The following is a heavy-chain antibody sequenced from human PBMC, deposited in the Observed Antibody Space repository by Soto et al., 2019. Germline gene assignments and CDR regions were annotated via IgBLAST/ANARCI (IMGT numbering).Heavy chain of an antibody. CDR3: GRDNYERTGYLDY. Sequence: ASVKVSCKAFGYTFTSYYMHWVRQAPGQGLEWMGIINPSGGRTSYAQKFQGRVTMTRDTSTSTVYMELSSLRAEDTAVYYCGRDNYERTGYLDYWGQGTRVTVSS. V-gene: IGHV1-46*01. D-gene: IGHD3-22*01. J-gene: IGHJ4*02. CDR2: INPSGGRT. CDR1: GYTFTSYY.